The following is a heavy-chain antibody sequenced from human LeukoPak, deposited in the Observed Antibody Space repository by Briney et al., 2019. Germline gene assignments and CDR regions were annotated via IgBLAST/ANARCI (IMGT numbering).Heavy chain of an antibody. D-gene: IGHD3-16*01. V-gene: IGHV4-59*12. CDR1: GGSISSYY. CDR3: ARVHWGNWYFDL. CDR2: INHSGST. Sequence: SETLSLTCTVSGGSISSYYWSWIRQPPGKGLEWIGYINHSGSTYYNPSLKSRVTISVDKSKDQFSLKLSSVTAADTATYFCARVHWGNWYFDLWGRGTLVIVSS. J-gene: IGHJ2*01.